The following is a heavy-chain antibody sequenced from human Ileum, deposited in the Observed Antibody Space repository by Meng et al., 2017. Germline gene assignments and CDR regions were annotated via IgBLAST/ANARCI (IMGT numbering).Heavy chain of an antibody. V-gene: IGHV4-4*02. Sequence: QVGLHEGGPGLVEPVGTLSLRCAVSGGSMISTYWWTWVRQSAGKGLEWIGEIHHSGSTNYNPSLKSRVTISVDKSKNQFSLNLRSVTAADTAVYYCARIDYGGNGIEKYYFDYWGQGTLVTVSS. CDR1: GGSMISTYW. CDR2: IHHSGST. J-gene: IGHJ4*02. CDR3: ARIDYGGNGIEKYYFDY. D-gene: IGHD4-23*01.